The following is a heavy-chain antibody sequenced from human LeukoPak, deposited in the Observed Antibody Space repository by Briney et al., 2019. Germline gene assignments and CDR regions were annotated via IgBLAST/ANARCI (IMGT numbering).Heavy chain of an antibody. CDR1: GFTFSSYA. V-gene: IGHV3-30-3*01. CDR2: ISYDGSNK. Sequence: PGGSLRLSCAASGFTFSSYAMHWVRQAPGKGLEWVAVISYDGSNKYYADSVKGRFTISRDNSKNTLYLQMNSLRAEDTAGYYCARDAAYDIVVVPAALSGAFDIWGQGTMVTVSS. J-gene: IGHJ3*02. D-gene: IGHD2-2*01. CDR3: ARDAAYDIVVVPAALSGAFDI.